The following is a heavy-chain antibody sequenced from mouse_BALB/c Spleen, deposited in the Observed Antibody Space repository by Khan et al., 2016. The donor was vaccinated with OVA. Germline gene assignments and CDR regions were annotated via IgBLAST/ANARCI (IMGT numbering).Heavy chain of an antibody. CDR2: IRYSGNT. V-gene: IGHV3-2*02. D-gene: IGHD1-1*01. J-gene: IGHJ2*01. CDR1: GYSITTDYA. Sequence: EVQLQESGPGLVKPSQSLSLTCTVTGYSITTDYAWNWIRQFPGSKLEWMGHIRYSGNTKYNPSLKSRISITRDTSKNQFFLQLTSVTTEDTARYYCARIYGGEFYYWGQGNTLKGPS. CDR3: ARIYGGEFYY.